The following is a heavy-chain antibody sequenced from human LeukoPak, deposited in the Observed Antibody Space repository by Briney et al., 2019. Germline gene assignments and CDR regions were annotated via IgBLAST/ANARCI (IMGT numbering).Heavy chain of an antibody. V-gene: IGHV3-66*01. J-gene: IGHJ3*02. CDR3: AREYVWGSYRYPGGAFDI. CDR1: GFTFSSYG. D-gene: IGHD3-16*02. CDR2: IYSGGST. Sequence: GGSLRLSCAASGFTFSSYGMHWVRQAPGKGLEWVSVIYSGGSTYYADSVKGRFTISRDNSKNTLYLQMNSLRAEDTAVYYCAREYVWGSYRYPGGAFDIWGQGTMVTVSS.